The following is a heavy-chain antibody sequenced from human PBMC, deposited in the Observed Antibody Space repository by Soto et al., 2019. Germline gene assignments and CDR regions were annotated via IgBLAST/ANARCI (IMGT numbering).Heavy chain of an antibody. Sequence: SETLSLTCTVSGGSVSSSFFYWSWVRQPPGQRLEWIGYIYYTGTTNYNPSLASRVAMSVDTSKKQFTLNLRSLTAADTARYYCARLTTSSGWSRFDSRGQVMLVTVSS. CDR2: IYYTGTT. J-gene: IGHJ4*02. CDR3: ARLTTSSGWSRFDS. CDR1: GGSVSSSFFY. V-gene: IGHV4-61*01. D-gene: IGHD6-13*01.